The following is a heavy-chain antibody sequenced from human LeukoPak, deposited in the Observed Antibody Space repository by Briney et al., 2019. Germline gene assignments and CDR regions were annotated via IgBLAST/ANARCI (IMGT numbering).Heavy chain of an antibody. CDR1: GFTFSSYS. J-gene: IGHJ1*01. V-gene: IGHV3-21*01. CDR2: ISSSSSYI. D-gene: IGHD3-22*01. CDR3: ARDPHGYYDSSGYRSVPPVFQH. Sequence: KTGGSLRLSCAASGFTFSSYSMNWVRQAPGKGLEWVSSISSSSSYIYYADSVKGRFTISRDNAKNSLYLQMNSLRAEDTAVYYCARDPHGYYDSSGYRSVPPVFQHWGQGTLVTVSS.